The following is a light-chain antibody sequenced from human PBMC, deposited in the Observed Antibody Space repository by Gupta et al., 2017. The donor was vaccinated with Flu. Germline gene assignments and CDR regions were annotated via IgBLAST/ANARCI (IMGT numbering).Light chain of an antibody. CDR2: EVT. Sequence: SDIGSYNYVSWYQHHPGKAPQLMIYEVTDRPSGVSDRFSGSKSDNTASLTISGLQAEDEADYYCCSFSSSITPWVFGGGTKVTVL. CDR1: SDIGSYNY. V-gene: IGLV2-14*01. CDR3: CSFSSSITPWV. J-gene: IGLJ3*02.